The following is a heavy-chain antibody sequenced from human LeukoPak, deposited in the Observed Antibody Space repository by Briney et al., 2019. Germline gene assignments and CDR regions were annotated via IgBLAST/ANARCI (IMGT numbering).Heavy chain of an antibody. J-gene: IGHJ5*02. CDR1: GGSISTYY. CDR2: IYYNGAT. V-gene: IGHV4-59*12. D-gene: IGHD3-10*01. CDR3: ARDKVRGWEYDWFDP. Sequence: SETLSLTCTVSGGSISTYYWSWIRQPPGKGLEWIGYIYYNGATDYNPSLKSRVAISVDTSKNQFSLRLRSVTAADTAVYYCARDKVRGWEYDWFDPWGQGTLVTVSS.